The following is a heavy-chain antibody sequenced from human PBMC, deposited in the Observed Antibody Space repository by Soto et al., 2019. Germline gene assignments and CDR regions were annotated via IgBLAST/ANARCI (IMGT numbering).Heavy chain of an antibody. D-gene: IGHD2-2*01. Sequence: QLVQSGAEAKKPGASVTVSCRASGYNFFSYGIAWVRQAPGEGVAWMGWISAKNGYTKYAQKFRDRATMTTDTVSATAYMEMRSLTSDDTPVYYCGRDRRVVAGVSPPWGYYGTAVWRQGTTVTVSS. V-gene: IGHV1-18*01. J-gene: IGHJ6*01. CDR1: GYNFFSYG. CDR3: GRDRRVVAGVSPPWGYYGTAV. CDR2: ISAKNGYT.